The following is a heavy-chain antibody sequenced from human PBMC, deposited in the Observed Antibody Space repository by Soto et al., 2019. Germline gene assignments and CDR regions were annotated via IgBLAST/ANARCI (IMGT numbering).Heavy chain of an antibody. J-gene: IGHJ6*02. CDR1: GGSISSDGNY. Sequence: QVQLQESGPGLVKSSQTLSLTCTVSGGSISSDGNYWSWIRQHPGKGLEWIGYIYYSGSTYYNPSLKGRGTISVDTAKNQFSPKLNSVTAADTAVYYCARARKVRGIIYYYGMDVWGQGTTVTVSS. CDR3: ARARKVRGIIYYYGMDV. D-gene: IGHD3-10*01. V-gene: IGHV4-31*03. CDR2: IYYSGST.